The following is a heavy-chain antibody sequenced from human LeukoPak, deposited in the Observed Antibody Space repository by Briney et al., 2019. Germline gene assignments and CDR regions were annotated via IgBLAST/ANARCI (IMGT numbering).Heavy chain of an antibody. Sequence: PGGSLRLSCAASGFTFSSYAMSWVRQAPGKGLEWVSGISWNSGSIGYADSVKGRFTISRDNAKNSLYLQMNSLRAEDTALYYCANDYSSGQGRDAFDIWGQGTMVTVSS. CDR3: ANDYSSGQGRDAFDI. V-gene: IGHV3-9*01. CDR1: GFTFSSYA. J-gene: IGHJ3*02. CDR2: ISWNSGSI. D-gene: IGHD6-19*01.